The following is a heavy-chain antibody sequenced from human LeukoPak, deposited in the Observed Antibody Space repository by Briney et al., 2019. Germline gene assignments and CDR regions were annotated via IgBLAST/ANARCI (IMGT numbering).Heavy chain of an antibody. CDR3: VQNIPGTIEH. J-gene: IGHJ1*01. CDR1: GGSISSSSYY. V-gene: IGHV4-39*01. D-gene: IGHD1-7*01. CDR2: IYSSGTT. Sequence: PSETLSLTCTVSGGSISSSSYYWGWIRQPPGKGLECIGNIYSSGTTYYSPSLKSRVTISIDTSKSQFSLRLSSVTAADTAVYYCVQNIPGTIEHWGQGTLVTVSS.